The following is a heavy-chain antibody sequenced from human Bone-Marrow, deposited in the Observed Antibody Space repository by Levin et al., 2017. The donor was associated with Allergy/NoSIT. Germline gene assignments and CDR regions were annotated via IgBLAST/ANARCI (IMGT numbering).Heavy chain of an antibody. V-gene: IGHV3-13*01. CDR1: GFTFSSYD. J-gene: IGHJ4*02. CDR3: ARVRRIHYYDSSGYYYVEYYFDY. Sequence: GESLKISCAASGFTFSSYDMHWVRQATGKGLEWVSAIGTAGDTYYPGSVKGRFTISRENAKNSLYLQMNSLRVGDTAVYYCARVRRIHYYDSSGYYYVEYYFDYWGQGTLVTVSS. D-gene: IGHD3-22*01. CDR2: IGTAGDT.